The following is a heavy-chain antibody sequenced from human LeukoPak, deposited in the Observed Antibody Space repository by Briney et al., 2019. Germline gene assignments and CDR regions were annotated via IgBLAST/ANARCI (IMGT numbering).Heavy chain of an antibody. V-gene: IGHV4-59*01. D-gene: IGHD3-10*01. CDR2: IYYSGNT. CDR1: GFTFSSYG. Sequence: LRLSCAASGFTFSSYGMHWVRQPPGKGLEWIGYIYYSGNTNYNPSLKSRVTISVDTSKNQFSLKLSSVTAADTAVYYCATDNSYGSGSYYTWGQGTLVTVSS. J-gene: IGHJ4*02. CDR3: ATDNSYGSGSYYT.